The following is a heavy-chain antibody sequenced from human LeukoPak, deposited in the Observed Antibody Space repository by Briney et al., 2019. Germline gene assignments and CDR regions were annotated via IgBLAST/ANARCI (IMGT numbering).Heavy chain of an antibody. D-gene: IGHD5-18*01. V-gene: IGHV4-39*07. J-gene: IGHJ4*02. CDR1: GGSISSGGYY. Sequence: SQTLSLTCTVSGGSISSGGYYWGWVRQPPGKGLEWVGSIFYSGSTYYNPSLKSRVTMSLGTSRNQFSLKLTSVTPADTAVYYCARDNKDTAMLSAYYFDYWGQGTLVTVSS. CDR2: IFYSGST. CDR3: ARDNKDTAMLSAYYFDY.